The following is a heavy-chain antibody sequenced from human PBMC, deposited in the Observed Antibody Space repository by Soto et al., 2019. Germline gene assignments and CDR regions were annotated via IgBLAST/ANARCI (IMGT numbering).Heavy chain of an antibody. Sequence: QVQLVQSGAEVKKPGSSVKVSCKASGGTFSSYTISWVRQAPGQGLEWMGRIIPILGIANYAQKFQGRVTITEDKSTRTAYMELSRLRPEHTAVYYCAREEYYYGPGAFFDYWGQGTLVTVAS. CDR2: IIPILGIA. CDR3: AREEYYYGPGAFFDY. D-gene: IGHD3-10*01. J-gene: IGHJ4*02. V-gene: IGHV1-69*08. CDR1: GGTFSSYT.